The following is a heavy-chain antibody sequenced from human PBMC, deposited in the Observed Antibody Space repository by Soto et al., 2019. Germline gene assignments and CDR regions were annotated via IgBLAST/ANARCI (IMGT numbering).Heavy chain of an antibody. V-gene: IGHV1-2*04. J-gene: IGHJ6*02. Sequence: ASVKVSCKASGYTLTGYYMHWVRQAPGQGLEWMGWINPNSGGTNYAQKFQGWVTMTRDTSISTAYMELSRLRSDDTAVYYCARGPPTMGYCSSSCCRNYYYGMYVWARRTTVTVSS. D-gene: IGHD2-2*01. CDR1: GYTLTGYY. CDR2: INPNSGGT. CDR3: ARGPPTMGYCSSSCCRNYYYGMYV.